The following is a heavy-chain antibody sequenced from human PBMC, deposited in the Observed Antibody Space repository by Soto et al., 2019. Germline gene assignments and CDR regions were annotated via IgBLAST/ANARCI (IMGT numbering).Heavy chain of an antibody. J-gene: IGHJ4*02. CDR3: AGDRPQEKCLPGY. Sequence: GCPGLSCAAYGVSFSHYCLSWDRQAPGKGLEWVANIKQDGSEQYYSDSVKGRFTISRDNAKNSLYLQMNSLRAEDTAVYYCAGDRPQEKCLPGYWGQGTLVTVSS. V-gene: IGHV3-7*01. D-gene: IGHD3-10*02. CDR2: IKQDGSEQ. CDR1: GVSFSHYC.